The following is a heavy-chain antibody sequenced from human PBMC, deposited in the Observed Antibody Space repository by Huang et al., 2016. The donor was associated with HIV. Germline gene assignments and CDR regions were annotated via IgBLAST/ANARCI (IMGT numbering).Heavy chain of an antibody. CDR1: GGPLSGHY. Sequence: QVRLHQWGTGLVRPSETLSLTCAVYGGPLSGHYWSWVRLPPGGALEWLGEGNHRGSANYTPSLKSRLSRSIDTSTKQFSLKLGSVTAADTALYYCARSLMGEDPFDIWGQGTLVTVSS. J-gene: IGHJ3*02. D-gene: IGHD3-16*01. CDR2: GNHRGSA. CDR3: ARSLMGEDPFDI. V-gene: IGHV4-34*01.